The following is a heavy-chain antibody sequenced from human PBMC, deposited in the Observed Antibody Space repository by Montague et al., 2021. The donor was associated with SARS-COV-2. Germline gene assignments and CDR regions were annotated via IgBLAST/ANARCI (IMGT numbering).Heavy chain of an antibody. CDR1: GGSISSYH. CDR2: IYYSGST. V-gene: IGHV4-59*01. Sequence: SETLSLTCTVSGGSISSYHWSWIRQPQGTGLEWIGNIYYSGSTNYNPSLKSRVTISVDTSKNQFSLKLSSVTAADTAVYYCARGSGWMGNAFDIWGQGTTVTVSS. J-gene: IGHJ3*02. D-gene: IGHD6-19*01. CDR3: ARGSGWMGNAFDI.